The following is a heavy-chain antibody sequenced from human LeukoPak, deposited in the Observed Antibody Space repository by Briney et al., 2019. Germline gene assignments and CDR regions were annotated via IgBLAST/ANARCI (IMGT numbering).Heavy chain of an antibody. CDR3: ARGSNYAFDI. D-gene: IGHD2-8*01. J-gene: IGHJ3*02. CDR2: IPHTSSPI. Sequence: GGSLRPSCVASGLTFSTQGMDWVRQAPGKGLEWISFIPHTSSPIWYAESVKGRFTISRDNAKNSLYLQMSGLRDDDTAVYYCARGSNYAFDIWAQGKLVTVSS. CDR1: GLTFSTQG. V-gene: IGHV3-48*02.